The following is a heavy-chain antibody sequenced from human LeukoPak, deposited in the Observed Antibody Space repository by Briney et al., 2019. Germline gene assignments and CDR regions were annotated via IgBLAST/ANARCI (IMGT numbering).Heavy chain of an antibody. V-gene: IGHV3-21*01. Sequence: GGSLRLSCAASGFTFSSYSMNWVRQAPGKGLEWVSSIGSSSSYIYYADSVKGRLTISRDNAKNSLYLQMNSLRAEDTAVYYCARDGRSSLRGYFDYWGQGTLVTVSS. CDR2: IGSSSSYI. CDR3: ARDGRSSLRGYFDY. D-gene: IGHD6-6*01. J-gene: IGHJ4*02. CDR1: GFTFSSYS.